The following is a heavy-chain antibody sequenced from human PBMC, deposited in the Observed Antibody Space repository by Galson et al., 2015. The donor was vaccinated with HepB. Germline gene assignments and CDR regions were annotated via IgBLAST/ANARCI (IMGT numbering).Heavy chain of an antibody. CDR2: IRSIGYGGTA. Sequence: SLRLSCAVTGFTFADYAISWVRQAPGKGLEWVSFIRSIGYGGTAEYAASVKGRFTISRDDSKNIAYLQTDDLKTEDTAVYYCARETSHGPDYYYYYGMDVWGQGTTVTVSS. V-gene: IGHV3-49*04. J-gene: IGHJ6*02. CDR1: GFTFADYA. D-gene: IGHD1-14*01. CDR3: ARETSHGPDYYYYYGMDV.